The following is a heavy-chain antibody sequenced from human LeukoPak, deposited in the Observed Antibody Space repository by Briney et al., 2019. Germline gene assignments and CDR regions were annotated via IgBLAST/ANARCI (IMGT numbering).Heavy chain of an antibody. CDR1: GFTFSSYS. V-gene: IGHV3-21*04. CDR3: AKYYGSGSYYFDY. J-gene: IGHJ4*02. D-gene: IGHD3-10*01. CDR2: ISSSSSYI. Sequence: RGSLRLSCAASGFTFSSYSMNWVRQAPGKGLEWVSSISSSSSYIYYADSVKGRFTISRDNAKNSLYLQMNSLRAEDTAVYYCAKYYGSGSYYFDYWGQGTLVTVSS.